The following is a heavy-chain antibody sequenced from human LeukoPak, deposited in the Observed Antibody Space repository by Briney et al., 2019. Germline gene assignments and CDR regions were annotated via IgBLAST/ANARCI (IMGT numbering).Heavy chain of an antibody. V-gene: IGHV1-18*01. CDR2: ISAYNGNT. D-gene: IGHD2-15*01. CDR3: AREAPRARRYCSGGSCYGPPYYYYGMDV. CDR1: GYTFTSYG. J-gene: IGHJ6*02. Sequence: ASVKVSCKASGYTFTSYGISWVRQAPGQGLEWMGWISAYNGNTNYAQKLQGRVTMTTDTSTSTAYMELRSLSSDDPAVYYSAREAPRARRYCSGGSCYGPPYYYYGMDVWGQGPTVTVSS.